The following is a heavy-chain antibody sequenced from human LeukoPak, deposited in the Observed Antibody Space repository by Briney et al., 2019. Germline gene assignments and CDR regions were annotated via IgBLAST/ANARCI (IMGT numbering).Heavy chain of an antibody. CDR3: ARGGKIMITMVRGVLASRDAFDI. J-gene: IGHJ3*02. CDR2: INPNSGGT. Sequence: ASAKVSCKASGYTFIGYYMHWVRQAPGQGLEWMGLINPNSGGTKYAQKFQGRGTMTRDTSISTAYMDLSRLRSDDTAVYYCARGGKIMITMVRGVLASRDAFDIWGQGTMVTVSS. D-gene: IGHD3-10*01. CDR1: GYTFIGYY. V-gene: IGHV1-2*02.